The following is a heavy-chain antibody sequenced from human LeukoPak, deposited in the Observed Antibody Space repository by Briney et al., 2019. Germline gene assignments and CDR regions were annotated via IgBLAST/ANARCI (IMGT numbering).Heavy chain of an antibody. Sequence: ASVKVSCKVSGYTLTELSMHWVRQAPGKELEWMGGFDPEDGETIYAQKFQGRDTMTEDTSTDTAYMELSSLRSEDTAVYYCATGDVYDYVWGSYPRYWGQGTLVTVSS. V-gene: IGHV1-24*01. J-gene: IGHJ4*02. CDR3: ATGDVYDYVWGSYPRY. D-gene: IGHD3-16*01. CDR2: FDPEDGET. CDR1: GYTLTELS.